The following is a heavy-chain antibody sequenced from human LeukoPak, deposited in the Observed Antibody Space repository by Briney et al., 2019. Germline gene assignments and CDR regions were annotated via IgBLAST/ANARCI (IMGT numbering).Heavy chain of an antibody. V-gene: IGHV1-46*01. CDR3: ARDGGIVVVTERTDYYYYMDV. Sequence: ASVKVSCKASGYTFTSYYMHWVRQAPGQGLEWMGIINPSGGSTSYAQKFQGRVTMTRDMSTSTVYMELSSLRSEDTAVYYCARDGGIVVVTERTDYYYYMDVWGKGTTVTVSS. CDR2: INPSGGST. J-gene: IGHJ6*03. D-gene: IGHD2-21*02. CDR1: GYTFTSYY.